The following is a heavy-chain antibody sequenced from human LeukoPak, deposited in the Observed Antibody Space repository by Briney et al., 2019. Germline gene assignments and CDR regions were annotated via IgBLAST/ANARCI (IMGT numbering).Heavy chain of an antibody. D-gene: IGHD6-13*01. CDR1: GYTFTSYY. Sequence: ASVKVSCKASGYTFTSYYLHWVRQAPGQGLEWMGVINPSGDSTSYAQKFQGRVTMTRDTSTSTVYMELSSLRSEDTAVYYCASTKSSSLFDFRGQGTLVTVSS. V-gene: IGHV1-46*01. CDR3: ASTKSSSLFDF. CDR2: INPSGDST. J-gene: IGHJ4*02.